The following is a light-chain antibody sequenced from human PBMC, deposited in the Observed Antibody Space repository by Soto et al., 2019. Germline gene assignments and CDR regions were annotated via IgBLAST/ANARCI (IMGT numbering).Light chain of an antibody. J-gene: IGKJ1*01. CDR2: GAS. V-gene: IGKV1-5*01. CDR1: QSISSW. CDR3: QQYNSLWT. Sequence: DIQMTQSPSTLSASVGDRVTITCRASQSISSWLAWYQQKPGKAPKLLIYGASSLESGVPSRFSGSGSGTEFTLTISSLQPDDFATYYCQQYNSLWTFGQGTKVVIK.